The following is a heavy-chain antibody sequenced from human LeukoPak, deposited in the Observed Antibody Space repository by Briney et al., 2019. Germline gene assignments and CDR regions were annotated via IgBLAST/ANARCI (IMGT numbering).Heavy chain of an antibody. CDR1: GFTFSSYS. CDR3: ARDDSYGSGSYNSPFDY. Sequence: GGSLRLSCAASGFTFSSYSMNWVRQAPGKGLEWVSFISSSSSYIYYADSVKGRFTIPRDNAKNSLYLQMNSLRAEDTAVYYCARDDSYGSGSYNSPFDYWGQGTLVTVSS. CDR2: ISSSSSYI. J-gene: IGHJ4*02. V-gene: IGHV3-21*01. D-gene: IGHD3-10*01.